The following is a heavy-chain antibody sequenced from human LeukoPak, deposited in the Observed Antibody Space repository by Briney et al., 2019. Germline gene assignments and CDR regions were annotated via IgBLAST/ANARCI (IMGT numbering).Heavy chain of an antibody. CDR1: GFTFSYYA. J-gene: IGHJ4*02. CDR3: CFGVLSSVFFDY. D-gene: IGHD3-3*01. V-gene: IGHV3-23*01. CDR2: INVGGATA. Sequence: GGSLRLSCSASGFTFSYYALNWVRQAPGKGLVWVSTINVGGATAYYADSVKGRFTTSRDTSKNTLYLYMNSLRAEDTALYYCCFGVLSSVFFDYWGQGTPVTVSS.